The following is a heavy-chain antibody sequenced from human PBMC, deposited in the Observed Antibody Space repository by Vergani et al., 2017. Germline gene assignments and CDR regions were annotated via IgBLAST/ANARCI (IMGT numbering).Heavy chain of an antibody. Sequence: QVQLQESGPGLVKPSQTLSLTCTVSGGSISSGDYYWSWIRQPPGKGLEWIGYIYYSGSTYYNPSLKSRVTISVDTSKNQFSLKLSSVTAADTAVYYWARASLGYCSGGSCYPRGYYYYYGMDVWGQGTTVTVSS. D-gene: IGHD2-15*01. CDR1: GGSISSGDYY. J-gene: IGHJ6*02. V-gene: IGHV4-30-4*08. CDR2: IYYSGST. CDR3: ARASLGYCSGGSCYPRGYYYYYGMDV.